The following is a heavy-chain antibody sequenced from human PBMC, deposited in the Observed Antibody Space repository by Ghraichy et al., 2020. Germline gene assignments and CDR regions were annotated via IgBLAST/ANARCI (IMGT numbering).Heavy chain of an antibody. CDR1: GFSFRSYW. CDR3: GRGGHDNSNYAGDI. D-gene: IGHD4-11*01. V-gene: IGHV3-7*01. Sequence: GGSLRLSCAASGFSFRSYWMTWVRQAPGKGLEWVANIKIDETEKYYVGSVKGRFTISRDNAKNSLYLQMNSLRAEDTALYYCGRGGHDNSNYAGDIWSKGTMVTGSS. J-gene: IGHJ3*02. CDR2: IKIDETEK.